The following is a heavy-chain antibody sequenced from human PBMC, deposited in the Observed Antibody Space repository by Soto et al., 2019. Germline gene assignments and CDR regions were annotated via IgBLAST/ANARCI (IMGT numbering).Heavy chain of an antibody. CDR2: VSYDVSNK. V-gene: IGHV3-30-3*01. J-gene: IGHJ3*02. CDR3: AREERSNGGLDI. D-gene: IGHD4-4*01. Sequence: QVQLVESGGGVVQPGRSLRLSCVASGFAFSSYAMYWVRQAPGKGLECVALVSYDVSNKYYADSVKGRFTISRDNSKNALYLPMNSLRVEDTAVYYWAREERSNGGLDIWGQGTLVTVSS. CDR1: GFAFSSYA.